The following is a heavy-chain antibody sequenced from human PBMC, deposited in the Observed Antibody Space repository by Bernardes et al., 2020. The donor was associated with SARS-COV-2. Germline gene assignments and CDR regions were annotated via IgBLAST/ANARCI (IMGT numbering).Heavy chain of an antibody. V-gene: IGHV1-2*02. CDR3: AGLIASPGTSYSGIDV. CDR2: INPYTGDT. D-gene: IGHD3-16*01. J-gene: IGHJ6*02. CDR1: GYTFTGYF. Sequence: ASVKVSCKASGYTFTGYFMHWVRQAPGQGLEWMGRINPYTGDTYYAQKFLGRVTLTRDTILNTAYMELGRLKSDDTAVYFCAGLIASPGTSYSGIDVWGQGTTVTVSS.